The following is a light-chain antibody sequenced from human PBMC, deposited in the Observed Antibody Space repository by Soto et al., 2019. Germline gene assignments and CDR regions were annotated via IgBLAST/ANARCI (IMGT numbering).Light chain of an antibody. CDR2: GSS. V-gene: IGKV3-20*01. J-gene: IGKJ1*01. CDR3: QQYARSPWT. Sequence: EVVLTQSPGTLSLSPGEAATLSCRASQTVSSGYLAWYQQRSGQAPRLLIYGSSSRASDVPDRFSGSGSGTEFTLTISSLEPEDFAVYFCQQYARSPWTCGQGTKLEIK. CDR1: QTVSSGY.